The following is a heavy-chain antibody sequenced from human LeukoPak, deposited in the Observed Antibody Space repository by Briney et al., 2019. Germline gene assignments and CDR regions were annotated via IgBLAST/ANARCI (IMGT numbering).Heavy chain of an antibody. CDR2: ISSYNGNT. D-gene: IGHD3-16*01. J-gene: IGHJ3*02. CDR1: GYTFTNYG. Sequence: ASVKVSCRASGYTFTNYGIAWVRQATGQGREWMAWISSYNGNTDYGQKFQGRVSMTTDTCTSTEYMELRRLRFDDTAVYYVEKKSVVGGGFTSGDDAFDMWGQGTMVTVSS. V-gene: IGHV1-18*01. CDR3: EKKSVVGGGFTSGDDAFDM.